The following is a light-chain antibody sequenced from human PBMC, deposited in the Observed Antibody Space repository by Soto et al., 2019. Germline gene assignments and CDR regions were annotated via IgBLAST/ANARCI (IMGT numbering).Light chain of an antibody. V-gene: IGKV1-39*01. J-gene: IGKJ1*01. Sequence: DIQMTQSPSSLSASVGDRVTIACRASQSISTYVNWYLQKPGKAPQLLIFAASRLHSGVPSRFSGSGSGTDFTLTINSLDPEDLATYYCQQSYTTPRTFGQGTKVAIK. CDR1: QSISTY. CDR3: QQSYTTPRT. CDR2: AAS.